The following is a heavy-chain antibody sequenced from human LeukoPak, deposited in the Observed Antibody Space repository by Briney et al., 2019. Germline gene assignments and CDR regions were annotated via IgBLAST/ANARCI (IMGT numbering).Heavy chain of an antibody. CDR2: ISGSGGST. D-gene: IGHD3-22*01. CDR1: GFTFNSYG. J-gene: IGHJ4*02. Sequence: GGSLRLSCAASGFTFNSYGLSWVRQAPGKGLEWVSAISGSGGSTYYADSVKGRFTISRDNSKNTLYLQMNSLRAEDTAVYYCANGRRYYDSSGYYAPDRLGYWGQGTLVTVSS. CDR3: ANGRRYYDSSGYYAPDRLGY. V-gene: IGHV3-23*01.